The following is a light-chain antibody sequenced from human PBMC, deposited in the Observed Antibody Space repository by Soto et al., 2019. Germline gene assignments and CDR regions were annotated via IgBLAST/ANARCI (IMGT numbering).Light chain of an antibody. Sequence: ALTQPPSVSGAPGQRVTISCTGSSSNIGAGYDVHWYQQLPGTAPKLLIYGNSNRPSGVSDRFSGSKSGTSASLAITGLQAEDEADYYCQSFDSSLTKGVFGTGTKVTVL. CDR3: QSFDSSLTKGV. J-gene: IGLJ1*01. V-gene: IGLV1-40*01. CDR2: GNS. CDR1: SSNIGAGYD.